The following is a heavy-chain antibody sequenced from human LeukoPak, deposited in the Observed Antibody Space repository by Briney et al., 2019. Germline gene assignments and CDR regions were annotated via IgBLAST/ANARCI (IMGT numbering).Heavy chain of an antibody. CDR1: GYTFTDYY. V-gene: IGHV1-2*04. CDR2: INPNSGGT. J-gene: IGHJ4*02. D-gene: IGHD6-13*01. Sequence: ASVKVSCKASGYTFTDYYIHWVRQAPGQGLEWMGWINPNSGGTNYAQKFQGWVTMTRDTSISTAYMELSRLRSDDTAVYYCATELDSSSWADYWGQGTLVTVSS. CDR3: ATELDSSSWADY.